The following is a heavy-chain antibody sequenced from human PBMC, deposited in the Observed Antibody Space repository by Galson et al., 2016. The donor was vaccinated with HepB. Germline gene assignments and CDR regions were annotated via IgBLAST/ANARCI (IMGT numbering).Heavy chain of an antibody. CDR3: ARVAYTASDF. CDR2: VNPNIGYT. D-gene: IGHD3-16*01. CDR1: GYTFTDHY. V-gene: IGHV1-46*01. Sequence: SVKVSCKASGYTFTDHYIHWLRQAPGRGPEWMGLVNPNIGYTTYAQKFQGRLTVTWDTSTSTVYMELSSLRSEDTAIYYCARVAYTASDFWGQGTLVAVSS. J-gene: IGHJ3*01.